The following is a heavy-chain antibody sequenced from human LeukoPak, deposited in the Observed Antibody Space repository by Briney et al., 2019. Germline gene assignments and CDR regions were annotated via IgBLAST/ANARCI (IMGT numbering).Heavy chain of an antibody. V-gene: IGHV3-74*01. Sequence: GGSLRLSCAASGFTFSNYWMHWVRQAPGKGLVWVSRINSDGTSTSSADSVKGRFTISRDNAKNTLYLQMNSLRAEDTAVYFCAKDRGSSGNYRHFDYWGQGTLVTVSS. J-gene: IGHJ4*02. CDR2: INSDGTST. D-gene: IGHD6-19*01. CDR3: AKDRGSSGNYRHFDY. CDR1: GFTFSNYW.